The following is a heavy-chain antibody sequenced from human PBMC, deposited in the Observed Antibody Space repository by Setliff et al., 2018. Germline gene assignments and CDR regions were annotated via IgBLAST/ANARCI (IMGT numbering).Heavy chain of an antibody. D-gene: IGHD3-3*01. CDR1: GFTFSSLW. CDR3: SRDVYDFRTGQADP. J-gene: IGHJ5*02. V-gene: IGHV3-7*01. CDR2: INQGGGDQ. Sequence: HPGGSLRLSCAASGFTFSSLWMAWVRQAPGKGLEWVANINQGGGDQFYVDSVGGRFIISRDNAKNSLYLHMNSLRADDTAVYYCSRDVYDFRTGQADPWGQGTLVTVSS.